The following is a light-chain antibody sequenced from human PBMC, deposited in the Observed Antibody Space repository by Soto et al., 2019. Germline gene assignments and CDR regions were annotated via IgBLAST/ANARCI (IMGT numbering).Light chain of an antibody. Sequence: QSALTKPASVSGSLGQSITISCTGTSSDVGGYNYVSWYQQHPGKDPKVVIFEVTKRPSGVSSRFSGSKSGNTASLTVSGLPAEDEGDYYCSSYTSSSTVLFGGGTKLTVL. CDR2: EVT. CDR1: SSDVGGYNY. V-gene: IGLV2-14*01. CDR3: SSYTSSSTVL. J-gene: IGLJ2*01.